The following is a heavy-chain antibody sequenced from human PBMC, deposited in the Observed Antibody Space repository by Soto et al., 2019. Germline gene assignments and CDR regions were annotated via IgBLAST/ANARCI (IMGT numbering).Heavy chain of an antibody. CDR3: ARALIPGTTLSAFDL. Sequence: PWGSLRLSCASSGLTFRRYAKHGVRQAPGKGLEWVAVISYDGSNKYYADSVKGRFTISRDNSKNTLYLQMNSLRAEDTAVYYCARALIPGTTLSAFDLRGQGIRVTLSS. D-gene: IGHD1-7*01. J-gene: IGHJ3*01. V-gene: IGHV3-30-3*01. CDR1: GLTFRRYA. CDR2: ISYDGSNK.